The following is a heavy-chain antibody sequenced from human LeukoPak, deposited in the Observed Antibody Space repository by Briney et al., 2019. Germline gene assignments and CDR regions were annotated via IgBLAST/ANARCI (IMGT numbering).Heavy chain of an antibody. CDR2: ISAYNGNT. D-gene: IGHD6-13*01. J-gene: IGHJ6*02. CDR3: ARYVASSSWYGTTWYYYGMDV. CDR1: GYTFTSYG. Sequence: ASVNVSCKASGYTFTSYGISWVRHAPGQGLGWMGWISAYNGNTNNAQKLSGRGTMTTDTSTSTAYMELRSLRSDDAAVYYCARYVASSSWYGTTWYYYGMDVWGQGTTVTVSS. V-gene: IGHV1-18*01.